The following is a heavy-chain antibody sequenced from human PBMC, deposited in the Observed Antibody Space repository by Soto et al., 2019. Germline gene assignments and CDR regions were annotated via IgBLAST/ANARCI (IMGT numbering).Heavy chain of an antibody. CDR2: ISYDGSNK. Sequence: GGSLRLSCAASGFTFSSYAMHWVRQAPGKGLEWVAVISYDGSNKYYADSVKGRFTISRDNSKNTLYLQMNSLRAEDTAVYYCARGGWFYYFDYWGQGTLVTVSS. V-gene: IGHV3-30*04. CDR3: ARGGWFYYFDY. CDR1: GFTFSSYA. J-gene: IGHJ4*02. D-gene: IGHD6-19*01.